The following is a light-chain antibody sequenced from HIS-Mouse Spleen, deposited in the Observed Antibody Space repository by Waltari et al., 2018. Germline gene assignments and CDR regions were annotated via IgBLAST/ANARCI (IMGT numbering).Light chain of an antibody. V-gene: IGKV3-20*01. CDR2: GAS. Sequence: EIVLTQSPGTLSLSPGERATLSCRASQSVSSSYLAWYQQKPGQAPRLLLYGASSRATGIPDRFSGSGSGTDFTLTISRLEPEDFAVYYCQQYGSSPVTFGQGTKLEIK. CDR3: QQYGSSPVT. CDR1: QSVSSSY. J-gene: IGKJ2*01.